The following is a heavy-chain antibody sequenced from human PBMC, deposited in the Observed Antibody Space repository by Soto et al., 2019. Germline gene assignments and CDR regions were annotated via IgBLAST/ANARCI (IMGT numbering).Heavy chain of an antibody. J-gene: IGHJ4*01. CDR3: EKEKVRGCRSPFDY. V-gene: IGHV3-23*01. D-gene: IGHD3-10*01. Sequence: EVQLLESGGGLVQPGGSLRLSCAASGFTFSSYAMSWVRQAPGKGLEWVSAISGSGGSTYYADSVKGRFTISRDNSKNTLYLQMISLRAEEAAVYYCEKEKVRGCRSPFDYWGQGTLVTVSS. CDR2: ISGSGGST. CDR1: GFTFSSYA.